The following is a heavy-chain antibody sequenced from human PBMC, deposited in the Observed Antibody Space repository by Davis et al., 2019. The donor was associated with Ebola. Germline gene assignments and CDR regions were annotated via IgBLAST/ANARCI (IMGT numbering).Heavy chain of an antibody. V-gene: IGHV4-59*01. CDR2: IYYSGSP. CDR1: GGSISSYY. J-gene: IGHJ6*02. Sequence: GSLRLSCTVSGGSISSYYWSWIRQPLGKGLEWIGYIYYSGSPNYNPSLKSRVTISVDTSKNQFSLKLSSVTAADTAVYYCARGLGGYCSSTSCYYYYGMDVWGQGTTVTVSS. D-gene: IGHD2-2*01. CDR3: ARGLGGYCSSTSCYYYYGMDV.